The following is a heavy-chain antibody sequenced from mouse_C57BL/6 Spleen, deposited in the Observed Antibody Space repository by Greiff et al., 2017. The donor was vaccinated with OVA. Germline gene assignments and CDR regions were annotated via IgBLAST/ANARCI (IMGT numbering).Heavy chain of an antibody. CDR2: IRSKSNNYAT. Sequence: DVKLMESGGGLVQPKGSLKLSCAASGFSFNTYAMNWVRQAPGKGLEWVARIRSKSNNYATYYADSVKDRFTISRDDSESMLYLQMNNLKTEDTAMYYCVRFGTSFWYFDVWGTGTTVTVSS. V-gene: IGHV10-1*01. J-gene: IGHJ1*03. CDR3: VRFGTSFWYFDV. D-gene: IGHD1-1*01. CDR1: GFSFNTYA.